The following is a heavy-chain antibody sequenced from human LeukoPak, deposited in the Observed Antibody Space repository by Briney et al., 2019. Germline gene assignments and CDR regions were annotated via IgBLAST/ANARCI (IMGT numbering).Heavy chain of an antibody. CDR3: AGDADNIAVADY. CDR2: ISAYNGNT. CDR1: GYTFTSYG. D-gene: IGHD6-19*01. Sequence: ASVKVSCKASGYTFTSYGISWVRQAPGQGLEWMGWISAYNGNTNYAQKLQGRVTMTTDTSTSRAYMELRSLRSDDTAVYYCAGDADNIAVADYWGQGTLVTVSS. V-gene: IGHV1-18*01. J-gene: IGHJ4*02.